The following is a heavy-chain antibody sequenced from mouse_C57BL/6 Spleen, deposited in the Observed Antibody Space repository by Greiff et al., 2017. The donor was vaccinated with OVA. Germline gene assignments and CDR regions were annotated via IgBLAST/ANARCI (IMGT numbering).Heavy chain of an antibody. CDR2: IDPSDSYT. CDR3: ARRGYGSPDY. Sequence: QVQLQQPGAELVMPGASVKLSCKASGYTFTSYWMHWVKQRPGQGLEWIGEIDPSDSYTNYNQKFKGKSTLTVDKSSSTAYMQLSSLTSEDSAVYYCARRGYGSPDYWGQGTTLTVSS. J-gene: IGHJ2*01. CDR1: GYTFTSYW. D-gene: IGHD1-1*01. V-gene: IGHV1-69*01.